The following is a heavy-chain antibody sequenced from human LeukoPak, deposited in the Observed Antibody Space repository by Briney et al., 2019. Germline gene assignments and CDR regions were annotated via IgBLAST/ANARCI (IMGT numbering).Heavy chain of an antibody. CDR3: VKDPAYNRNWFGVRDV. Sequence: PGGSLRLSCAASGFTVSSNYMSWVRQAPGKGLEWVSVIYSGGSTYYADSVKGRFTISRDNSKNTVYLQMNSLRAEDTAVYYCVKDPAYNRNWFGVRDVWGQGTTVTVSS. CDR1: GFTVSSNY. J-gene: IGHJ6*02. V-gene: IGHV3-53*01. D-gene: IGHD3-3*01. CDR2: IYSGGST.